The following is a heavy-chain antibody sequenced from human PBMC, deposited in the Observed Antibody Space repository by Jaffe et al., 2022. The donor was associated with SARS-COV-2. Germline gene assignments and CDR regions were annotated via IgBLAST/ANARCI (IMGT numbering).Heavy chain of an antibody. J-gene: IGHJ6*03. CDR3: ARINGSGRSLVGYYYYYYMDV. V-gene: IGHV4-39*01. CDR1: GGSISSTGYY. Sequence: QLQLQESGPGLVKPSETLSLTCTVSGGSISSTGYYWGWIRQPPGKGLEWIGSISYSGSTYYNPSLKSRVTISADTSTNQFSLKLSSVTAADSAVYYCARINGSGRSLVGYYYYYYMDVWGKGTTVTVSS. D-gene: IGHD3-10*01. CDR2: ISYSGST.